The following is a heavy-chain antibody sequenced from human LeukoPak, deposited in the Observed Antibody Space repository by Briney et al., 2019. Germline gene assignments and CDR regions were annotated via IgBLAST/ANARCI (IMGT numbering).Heavy chain of an antibody. CDR3: ATGGGFSDY. CDR1: GFTFSNAW. D-gene: IGHD3-16*01. V-gene: IGHV3-11*04. J-gene: IGHJ4*02. Sequence: GGSLRLSCAASGFTFSNAWMSWVRQAPGKGLEWISYISGSGSTIYYADSVKGRFTISRDNAKNSLYLQMNSLRAEDTAVYYCATGGGFSDYWGQGTLVTVSS. CDR2: ISGSGSTI.